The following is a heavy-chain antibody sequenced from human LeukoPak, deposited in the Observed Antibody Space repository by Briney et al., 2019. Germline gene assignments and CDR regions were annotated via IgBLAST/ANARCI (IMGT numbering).Heavy chain of an antibody. Sequence: QTGGSLRLSCAASGFTFSSYAMSWVRQAPGKGLEWVSATSGSGGSTYYADSVKGRFTISRDNSKSTLYLQMNSLRAEDTAVYYCASNRYYYDSSGYFYWGQGTLVTVSS. CDR1: GFTFSSYA. J-gene: IGHJ4*02. CDR2: TSGSGGST. D-gene: IGHD3-22*01. V-gene: IGHV3-23*01. CDR3: ASNRYYYDSSGYFY.